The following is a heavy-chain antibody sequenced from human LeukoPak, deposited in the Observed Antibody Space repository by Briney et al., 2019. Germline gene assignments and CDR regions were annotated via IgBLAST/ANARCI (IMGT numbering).Heavy chain of an antibody. V-gene: IGHV4-38-2*01. CDR3: ARTQSSGIVGATTQFDY. Sequence: SETLSLTCAVSGYSISSGYYWGWIRQPPGKGLEWIGSIYHSGYPFYNPSLKSRVTMSVDTSKNLFSLELTSVTAADTAVYYCARTQSSGIVGATTQFDYWGQGTLVTVSS. CDR2: IYHSGYP. J-gene: IGHJ4*02. CDR1: GYSISSGYY. D-gene: IGHD1-26*01.